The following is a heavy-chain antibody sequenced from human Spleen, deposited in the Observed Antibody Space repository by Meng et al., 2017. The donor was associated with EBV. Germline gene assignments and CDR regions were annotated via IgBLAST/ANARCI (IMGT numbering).Heavy chain of an antibody. CDR1: GGSVSSGSYY. CDR3: ARDNGDYVSDP. D-gene: IGHD4-17*01. CDR2: ISYSGST. V-gene: IGHV4-61*01. Sequence: QVELPGPGPGLAKPLETLSLPCTVSGGSVSSGSYYWGWIRQPPGKGLEWIGYISYSGSTNYNPSLKSRVTISVGTSKNQFSLKLSSVTAADTAVYYCARDNGDYVSDPWGQGTLVTVSS. J-gene: IGHJ5*02.